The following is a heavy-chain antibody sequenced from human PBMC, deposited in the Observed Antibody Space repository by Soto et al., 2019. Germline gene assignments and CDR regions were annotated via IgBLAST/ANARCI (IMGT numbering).Heavy chain of an antibody. J-gene: IGHJ5*02. D-gene: IGHD3-3*01. CDR2: IRSKANSYAT. Sequence: GGSLRLSCAASGFTFSGSAMHWVRQASGKGLEWVGRIRSKANSYATAYAASVKGRFTISRDDSKNTAYLQMNSLKTEDTAVYYCTRHKDPPLPVAIFGVVITTRSRFDPWGQGTLVTVSS. V-gene: IGHV3-73*01. CDR1: GFTFSGSA. CDR3: TRHKDPPLPVAIFGVVITTRSRFDP.